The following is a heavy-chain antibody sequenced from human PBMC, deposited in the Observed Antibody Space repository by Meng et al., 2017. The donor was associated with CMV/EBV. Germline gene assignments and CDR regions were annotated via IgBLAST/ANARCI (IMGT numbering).Heavy chain of an antibody. V-gene: IGHV5-51*01. D-gene: IGHD2-2*02. J-gene: IGHJ5*02. CDR1: GYSFTSYW. CDR2: IYPGDSDT. Sequence: GGSLRLSCKGSGYSFTSYWIGWVRQMPGKGLEWMGIIYPGDSDTRYSPSFQGQVTISADKSISTAYLQWSSLKASDTAMYYCARHGSYCSSTSCYIGNWFDPWGQGTLVTVSS. CDR3: ARHGSYCSSTSCYIGNWFDP.